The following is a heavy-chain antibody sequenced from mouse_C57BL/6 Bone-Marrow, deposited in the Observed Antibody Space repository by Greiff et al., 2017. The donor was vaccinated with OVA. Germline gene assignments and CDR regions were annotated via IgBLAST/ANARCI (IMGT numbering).Heavy chain of an antibody. D-gene: IGHD2-3*01. CDR1: GFTFSSYA. CDR2: ISDGGSYT. Sequence: EVKLVESGGGLVKPGGSLKLSCAASGFTFSSYAMSWVRPTPEKRLEWVATISDGGSYTYYPDNVKGRFTISRDNAKNNLYLQMSHLKSEDTAMYYCARDLLYDYNAMDYWGQGTSVTVSS. V-gene: IGHV5-4*01. CDR3: ARDLLYDYNAMDY. J-gene: IGHJ4*01.